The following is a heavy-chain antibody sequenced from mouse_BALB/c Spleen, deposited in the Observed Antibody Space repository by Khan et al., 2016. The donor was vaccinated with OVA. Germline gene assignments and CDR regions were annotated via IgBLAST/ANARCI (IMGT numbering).Heavy chain of an antibody. V-gene: IGHV5-4*02. CDR1: GFTFSDYY. D-gene: IGHD1-1*02. CDR3: DRGYYGGRFSY. CDR2: ISDGGSYT. J-gene: IGHJ3*01. Sequence: EVQLVESGGGLVKPGGSLKLSCAASGFTFSDYYMYWVRQTPEKRLEWVATISDGGSYTYYLDSVKGRFTISRDDAKNNLYLQMSSLKAEDTAIYYCDRGYYGGRFSYWGQGTLVTVSA.